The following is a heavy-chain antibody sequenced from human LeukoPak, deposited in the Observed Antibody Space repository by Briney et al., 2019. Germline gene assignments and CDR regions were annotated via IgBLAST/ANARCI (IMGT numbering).Heavy chain of an antibody. J-gene: IGHJ4*02. Sequence: PSETLSLTCTVSGGSISSYYWSWIRQPQGKGLEWIGYIYYSGSTNYNPSLKSRVTISVDTSKNQFSLKLSSVTAADTAVYYCARALGRGDGYIFDYWGQGTLVTVSS. V-gene: IGHV4-59*01. CDR1: GGSISSYY. CDR2: IYYSGST. CDR3: ARALGRGDGYIFDY. D-gene: IGHD5-24*01.